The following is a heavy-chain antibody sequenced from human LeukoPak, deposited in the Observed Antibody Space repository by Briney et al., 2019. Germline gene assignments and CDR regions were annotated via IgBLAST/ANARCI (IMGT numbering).Heavy chain of an antibody. CDR1: GFTFSSYS. D-gene: IGHD5-18*01. J-gene: IGHJ3*02. CDR3: ASERETWIQLWPTRAFDI. CDR2: ISSSSSYT. Sequence: SGGSLRLSCAASGFTFSSYSMNWVRQAPGKGLEWVSSISSSSSYTYYADSVKGRFTISRDNAKNSLYLQMNSLRAEDTAVYYCASERETWIQLWPTRAFDIWGQGTMVTVSS. V-gene: IGHV3-21*01.